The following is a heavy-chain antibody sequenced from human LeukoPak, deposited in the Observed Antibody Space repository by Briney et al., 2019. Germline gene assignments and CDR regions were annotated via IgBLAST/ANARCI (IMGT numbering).Heavy chain of an antibody. V-gene: IGHV4-59*13. D-gene: IGHD2-15*01. CDR3: ARVRVGETSYDASDV. Sequence: SETLSLTCTVSGVSISSYYWTWIRQPPGKGLEWIGDIYSTGSTNYNPYLKRRVTISVDTSKNQFSLQLSSVTAADTAVYFCARVRVGETSYDASDVWGLGTMVTVSS. CDR2: IYSTGST. J-gene: IGHJ3*01. CDR1: GVSISSYY.